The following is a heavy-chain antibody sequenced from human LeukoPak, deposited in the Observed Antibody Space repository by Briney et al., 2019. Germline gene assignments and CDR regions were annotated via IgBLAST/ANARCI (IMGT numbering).Heavy chain of an antibody. J-gene: IGHJ1*01. Sequence: GGSLRLSCAASGFTFSDYYMTWIRQAPGKGLQWLSFISDSSHTIYYADSVKGRFTISRDNAKNSLYLQMSSLRAEDTAIYYCARSSLPGRSGRTEYFQHWGQGALVTVSS. CDR1: GFTFSDYY. CDR3: ARSSLPGRSGRTEYFQH. CDR2: ISDSSHTI. V-gene: IGHV3-11*01. D-gene: IGHD6-19*01.